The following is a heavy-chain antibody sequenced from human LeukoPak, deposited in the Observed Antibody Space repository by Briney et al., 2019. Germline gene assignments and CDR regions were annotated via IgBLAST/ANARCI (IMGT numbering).Heavy chain of an antibody. Sequence: GGSLRLSCAASGFTFSSYGMHWVRQAPGKGLEWVAVISYDGSNKYYADSVKGRFTISRDNSKSTLYLQMNSLRAEDTAVYYCARMGPTYFDSWGQGTLVTVSS. V-gene: IGHV3-30*03. CDR1: GFTFSSYG. J-gene: IGHJ4*02. D-gene: IGHD1-26*01. CDR2: ISYDGSNK. CDR3: ARMGPTYFDS.